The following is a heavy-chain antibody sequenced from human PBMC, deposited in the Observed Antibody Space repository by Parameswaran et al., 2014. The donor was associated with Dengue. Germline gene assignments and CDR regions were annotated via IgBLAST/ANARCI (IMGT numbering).Heavy chain of an antibody. V-gene: IGHV4-39*01. J-gene: IGHJ5*02. D-gene: IGHD3-10*01. CDR3: ARAFAYGSWSWFDP. CDR2: INFSGTT. Sequence: WIRQPPGKGLEWIGSINFSGTTVYNPSLKSRGTVFIDTSKNQFSLKLTSVTATDTAIYYCARAFAYGSWSWFDPWGQGTLVTVSS.